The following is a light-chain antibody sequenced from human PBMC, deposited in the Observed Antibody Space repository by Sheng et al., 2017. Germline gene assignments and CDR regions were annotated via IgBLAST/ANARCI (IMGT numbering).Light chain of an antibody. CDR1: QTLSSR. CDR3: QHYSATPIT. J-gene: IGKJ5*01. CDR2: GAS. Sequence: EIVLTQSPGTLSLSPGERATLSCRATQTLSSRLAWFQQKPGQPPRLLIYGASIRATDIPDRFIGSGSETDFTLTINRLEPEDFAMYYCQHYSATPITFGQGTRLKI. V-gene: IGKV3-20*01.